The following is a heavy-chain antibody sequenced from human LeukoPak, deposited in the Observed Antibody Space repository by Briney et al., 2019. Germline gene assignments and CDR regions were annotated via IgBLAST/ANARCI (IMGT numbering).Heavy chain of an antibody. J-gene: IGHJ5*02. CDR2: ILAGGSNT. D-gene: IGHD4-17*01. CDR1: GFTFGGFA. V-gene: IGHV3-23*01. CDR3: AKAVNYGDGRGEFDP. Sequence: GGSLRLSCAASGFTFGGFAMAWVRQTPGKGLEWVSGILAGGSNTYYIDSVKGRFTISRDNSKNTLYLQMNSLRADDTAVYFCAKAVNYGDGRGEFDPWGQGTLVTVS.